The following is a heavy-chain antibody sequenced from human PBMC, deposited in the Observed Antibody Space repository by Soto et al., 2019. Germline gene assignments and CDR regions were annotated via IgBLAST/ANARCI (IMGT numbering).Heavy chain of an antibody. CDR2: IYYSGST. J-gene: IGHJ4*02. D-gene: IGHD6-19*01. CDR1: GGSISSYY. Sequence: ASETLSLTCTVSGGSISSYYWSWIRQPPGKGLEWIGYIYYSGSTNYNPSLKSRVTISVDTSKNQFSLKLSSVTAADTAVYYCARAVAGTRAGFHYWGQGTLVTVSS. CDR3: ARAVAGTRAGFHY. V-gene: IGHV4-59*01.